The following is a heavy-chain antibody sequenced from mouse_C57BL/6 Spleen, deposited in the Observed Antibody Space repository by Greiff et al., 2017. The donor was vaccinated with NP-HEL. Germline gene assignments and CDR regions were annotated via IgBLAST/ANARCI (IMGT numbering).Heavy chain of an antibody. Sequence: QVQLQQPGAELVKPGASVKLSCKASGYTFTSYWMHWVKQRPGQGLEWIGMIHPNSGSTNYNEKFKSKATLTVDKSSSTAYMQLSSLTSEDSAVYYCARRDYSNCYYFDYWGQGTTLTVSS. D-gene: IGHD2-5*01. CDR3: ARRDYSNCYYFDY. J-gene: IGHJ2*01. V-gene: IGHV1-64*01. CDR1: GYTFTSYW. CDR2: IHPNSGST.